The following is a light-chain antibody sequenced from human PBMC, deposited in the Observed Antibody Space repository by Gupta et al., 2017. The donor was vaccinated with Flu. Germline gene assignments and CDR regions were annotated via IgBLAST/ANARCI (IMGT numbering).Light chain of an antibody. CDR2: GAS. Sequence: EIVLTQSPGTLSLSPGEGATLSCRASQTVSSSYLAWYQQKPGQAPRLLIYGASNRATGIPDGFGGSGSGTDFTLTISRLEPEDFAVYYCHQYVDSPGFGQGTKVEIK. CDR3: HQYVDSPG. J-gene: IGKJ1*01. CDR1: QTVSSSY. V-gene: IGKV3-20*01.